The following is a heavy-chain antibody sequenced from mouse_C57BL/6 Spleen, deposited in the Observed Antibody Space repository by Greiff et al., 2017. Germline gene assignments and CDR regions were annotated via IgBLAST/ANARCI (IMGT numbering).Heavy chain of an antibody. Sequence: EVQVVESGAGLVRPGGSLKLSCAASGFNFNSDAMSWVRQTPEKRLEWVATISDGGSDTYYPDNVQGRFTISRDNAKNNLYLHMSHLKSEDTAVYYCARDQGILLYSSSWFAYWGRGTGVTVTA. CDR3: ARDQGILLYSSSWFAY. V-gene: IGHV5-4*01. J-gene: IGHJ3*01. D-gene: IGHD1-1*01. CDR2: ISDGGSDT. CDR1: GFNFNSDA.